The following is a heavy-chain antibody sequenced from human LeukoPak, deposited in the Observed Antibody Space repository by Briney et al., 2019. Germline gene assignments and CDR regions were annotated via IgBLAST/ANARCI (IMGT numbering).Heavy chain of an antibody. CDR1: GGSISSYS. J-gene: IGHJ3*02. CDR2: FYTSGST. CDR3: ARENRNAFDI. Sequence: SETLSLTCTVSGGSISSYSWSWIRQPAGKGLEWIGRFYTSGSTNYNPSLKSRVTMSVDASKNQFSLKVSSVTAADTAVYYCARENRNAFDIWGQGTMVTVSS. V-gene: IGHV4-4*07.